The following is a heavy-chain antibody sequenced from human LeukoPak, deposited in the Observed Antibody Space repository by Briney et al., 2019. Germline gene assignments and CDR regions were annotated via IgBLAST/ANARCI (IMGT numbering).Heavy chain of an antibody. D-gene: IGHD3-22*01. CDR3: ANSRLVVTAFDI. J-gene: IGHJ3*02. CDR1: GFTFDDYG. CDR2: IFVSSGRT. V-gene: IGHV3-23*01. Sequence: GGSLRLSCEAAGFTFDDYGMSWVRQAPGKGLEWVSTIFVSSGRTYYADSVKGRFTISRDNSKNTLYLQMNSLSAEDTAVYYCANSRLVVTAFDIWGQGTMVTVSS.